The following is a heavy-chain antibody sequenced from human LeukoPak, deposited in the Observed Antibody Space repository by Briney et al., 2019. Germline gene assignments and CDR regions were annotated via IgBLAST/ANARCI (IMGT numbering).Heavy chain of an antibody. Sequence: PGGSLRLSCAASGFTFSSYAMHCVRQAPGKGLEYVSAISSNGGSTYYVNSVKGRFTISRDNSKNTLYLQMGSLTAEDMAVYYCARSSNTVTTSYYYYGTDVWGQGTTVTVSS. V-gene: IGHV3-64*01. CDR2: ISSNGGST. D-gene: IGHD4-11*01. CDR1: GFTFSSYA. CDR3: ARSSNTVTTSYYYYGTDV. J-gene: IGHJ6*02.